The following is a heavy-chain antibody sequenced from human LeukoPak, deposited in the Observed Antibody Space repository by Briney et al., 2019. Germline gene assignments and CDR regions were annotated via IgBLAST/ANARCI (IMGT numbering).Heavy chain of an antibody. D-gene: IGHD6-19*01. V-gene: IGHV4-34*01. CDR2: ISHSGST. Sequence: SETLSLTCAVYGGSFSGYYWSWIRQPPGKGLKWIGEISHSGSTDYNPSLKSRVTMSVDTSKNQFSLKLTSVTAADTAVYYCARNKIPVAGTPFDYWGQGTLVTVSS. CDR3: ARNKIPVAGTPFDY. CDR1: GGSFSGYY. J-gene: IGHJ4*02.